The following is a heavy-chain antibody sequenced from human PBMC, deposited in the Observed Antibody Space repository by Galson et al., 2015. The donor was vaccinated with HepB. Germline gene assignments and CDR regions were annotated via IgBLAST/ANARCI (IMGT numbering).Heavy chain of an antibody. J-gene: IGHJ6*02. Sequence: SVKVSCKASGYTFSNYGLSWVRQAPGQGLEWMGWIRGYDGRTNYAPKFQGRVTMTTQTSTGTAYIELRSLRSDDTAVYYCARDSRLELHLNDYYSYGMDIWGQGTAVTVSS. CDR1: GYTFSNYG. CDR2: IRGYDGRT. CDR3: ARDSRLELHLNDYYSYGMDI. D-gene: IGHD1-7*01. V-gene: IGHV1-18*01.